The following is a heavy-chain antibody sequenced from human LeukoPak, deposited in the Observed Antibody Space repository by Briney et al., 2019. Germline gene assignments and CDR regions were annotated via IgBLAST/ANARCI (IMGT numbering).Heavy chain of an antibody. J-gene: IGHJ5*02. D-gene: IGHD3-3*01. CDR3: ARGQYDFWRGWFDP. CDR2: FYYSGST. V-gene: IGHV4-59*12. Sequence: SETLSPTCTVSGASISSYYWSWLRQPPGKGLEWIGYFYYSGSTNYNPSLKSRVTISVDTSKNQFSLKLSSVTAADTAVYYCARGQYDFWRGWFDPWGQGTLVTVSS. CDR1: GASISSYY.